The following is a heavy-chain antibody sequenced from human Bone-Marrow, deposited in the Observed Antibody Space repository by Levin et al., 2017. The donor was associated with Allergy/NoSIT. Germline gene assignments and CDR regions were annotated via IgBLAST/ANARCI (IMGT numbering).Heavy chain of an antibody. D-gene: IGHD1-26*01. CDR3: ARVEGRKWELPNWFDP. CDR2: INSDGSST. CDR1: GFTFSSYW. V-gene: IGHV3-74*01. Sequence: GGSLRLSCAASGFTFSSYWMHWVRQAPGKGLVWVSRINSDGSSTSYADSVKGRFTISRDNAKNTLYLQMNSLRAEDTAVYYCARVEGRKWELPNWFDPWGQGTLVTVSS. J-gene: IGHJ5*02.